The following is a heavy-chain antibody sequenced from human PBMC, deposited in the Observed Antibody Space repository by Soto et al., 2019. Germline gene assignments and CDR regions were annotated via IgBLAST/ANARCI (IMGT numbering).Heavy chain of an antibody. CDR3: ARGMTTVTTIDY. D-gene: IGHD4-17*01. CDR1: GVSISSCGYS. Sequence: QLQLQESGSGLVNPSQTLSLTCAVSGVSISSCGYSWYWIRQPPGKGLEWMGYIYHSGSTYYNPSLKSRVTISVDRSKNQFSPKLSSVTAAVTAVYYCARGMTTVTTIDYWGQGTLVTVSS. J-gene: IGHJ4*02. V-gene: IGHV4-30-2*01. CDR2: IYHSGST.